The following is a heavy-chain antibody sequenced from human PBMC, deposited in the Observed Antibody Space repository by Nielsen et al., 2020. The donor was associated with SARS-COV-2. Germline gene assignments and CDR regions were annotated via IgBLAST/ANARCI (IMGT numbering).Heavy chain of an antibody. D-gene: IGHD2-21*02. Sequence: ASVKVFCKVSGYTLTELSMHWVRQAPGKGFEWMGGFDPEDGETISAQKLEGRVTMTTDTSTSTAYMELRSLRSDDTAVYYCARDAWSHIVVVTAPGDYWGQGTLVTVSS. CDR2: FDPEDGET. J-gene: IGHJ4*02. CDR1: GYTLTELS. CDR3: ARDAWSHIVVVTAPGDY. V-gene: IGHV1-24*01.